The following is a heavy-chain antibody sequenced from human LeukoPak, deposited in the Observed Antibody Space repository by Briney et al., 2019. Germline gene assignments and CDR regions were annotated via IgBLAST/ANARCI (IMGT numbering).Heavy chain of an antibody. J-gene: IGHJ3*02. CDR2: IYYSGST. V-gene: IGHV4-59*01. Sequence: ETLSLTCTVSGGSISSYYWSWIRQPPGKGLEWIGYIYYSGSTNYNPSLKSRVTISVDTSKNQFSLKLSSVTAADTAVYYCARDGETLEWSYAFDIWGQGTMVTVSS. D-gene: IGHD3-3*01. CDR3: ARDGETLEWSYAFDI. CDR1: GGSISSYY.